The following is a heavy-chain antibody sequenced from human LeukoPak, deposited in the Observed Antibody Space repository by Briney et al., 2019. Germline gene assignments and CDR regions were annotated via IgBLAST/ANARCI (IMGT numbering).Heavy chain of an antibody. Sequence: SETLSLTCAVYGGSFSGYYWSWIRQPPGKGLEWIGEINHSGSPNYNPSLKSRVTISVDTSKNQFSLKLSSVTATDTAVYYCARGHVSSWTRGQGTLVTVSS. V-gene: IGHV4-34*01. D-gene: IGHD6-13*01. CDR3: ARGHVSSWT. CDR2: INHSGSP. CDR1: GGSFSGYY. J-gene: IGHJ4*02.